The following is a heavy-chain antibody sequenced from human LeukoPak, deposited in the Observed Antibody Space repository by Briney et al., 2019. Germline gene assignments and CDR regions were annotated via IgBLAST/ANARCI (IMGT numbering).Heavy chain of an antibody. CDR2: IYYSGGT. D-gene: IGHD3-16*01. J-gene: IGHJ4*02. V-gene: IGHV4-30-4*08. Sequence: SSETLSLTCTVSGGSISSGDYYWSWIRQPPGKGLGWIGYIYYSGGTYSNPSLKSRVTMSVDTSKNQFSLKLSSVTAADTAVYYCARDRGGYGAQQDYWGQGTLVTVSS. CDR3: ARDRGGYGAQQDY. CDR1: GGSISSGDYY.